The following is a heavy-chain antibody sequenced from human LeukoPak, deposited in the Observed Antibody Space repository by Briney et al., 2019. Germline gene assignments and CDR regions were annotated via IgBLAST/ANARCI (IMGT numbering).Heavy chain of an antibody. D-gene: IGHD4/OR15-4a*01. Sequence: GGSLRLSCAASGFTVSSNYMSWVRQAPGKGLEWVSVIYSGGGTYYADSVKGRFTISRDNSKNTLYLQMNSLRAEDTAVYYCARDGAPNYAGLRYHYYGMDVWGQGTTVTVSS. V-gene: IGHV3-53*05. CDR3: ARDGAPNYAGLRYHYYGMDV. J-gene: IGHJ6*02. CDR1: GFTVSSNY. CDR2: IYSGGGT.